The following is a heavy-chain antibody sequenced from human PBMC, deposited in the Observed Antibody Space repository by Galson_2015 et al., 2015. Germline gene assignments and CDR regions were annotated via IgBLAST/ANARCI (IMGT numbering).Heavy chain of an antibody. D-gene: IGHD3-10*01. J-gene: IGHJ4*02. Sequence: QSGAEVKKSGEFLKISCKGSGYSLATHWIAWVRQMPGKGLEWMGVIYPGDSDTRYSPSFQGQVTISVDKSISTAYLQWSSLKASDTAMYYCARAFYGSGSYYADYWGQGTLVTVSS. CDR3: ARAFYGSGSYYADY. CDR1: GYSLATHW. CDR2: IYPGDSDT. V-gene: IGHV5-51*01.